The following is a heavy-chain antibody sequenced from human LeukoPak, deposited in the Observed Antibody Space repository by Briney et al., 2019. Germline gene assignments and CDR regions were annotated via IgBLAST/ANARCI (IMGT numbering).Heavy chain of an antibody. Sequence: GGSLRLSCAASGFTFSSYSMNWVRQAPGKGLEWVSYISSSSSTIYYADSVKGRFTISRDNAKNSLYLQMNSLRAEDTAVYYCARDLVVVPAAMHYYYYGMDVWGQGTTVTVSS. D-gene: IGHD2-2*01. CDR3: ARDLVVVPAAMHYYYYGMDV. CDR1: GFTFSSYS. J-gene: IGHJ6*02. CDR2: ISSSSSTI. V-gene: IGHV3-48*04.